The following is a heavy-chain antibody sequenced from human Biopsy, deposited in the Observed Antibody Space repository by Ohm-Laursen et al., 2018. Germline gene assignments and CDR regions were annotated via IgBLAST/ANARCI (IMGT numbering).Heavy chain of an antibody. CDR1: GGSISSYY. CDR2: ISYTGST. Sequence: GTLSLTCTVSGGSISSYYWGWIRQPPGKGLEWIGSISYTGSTHDNPSLTSRVTISVDTSKNQFSLKLYSLTAADTAVYYCALETTYCSGNRCYPDGMDVWGQGTTVTVSS. J-gene: IGHJ6*02. D-gene: IGHD2-15*01. V-gene: IGHV4-59*05. CDR3: ALETTYCSGNRCYPDGMDV.